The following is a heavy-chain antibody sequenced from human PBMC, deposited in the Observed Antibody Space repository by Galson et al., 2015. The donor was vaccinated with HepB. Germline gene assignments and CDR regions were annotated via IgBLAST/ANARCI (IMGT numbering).Heavy chain of an antibody. V-gene: IGHV3-7*03. CDR3: ARVSRSGYDTDAFDI. J-gene: IGHJ3*02. CDR2: IKQDGSEK. CDR1: GFTFSSYW. Sequence: SLRLSCAASGFTFSSYWMSWVRQAPGKGLEWVANIKQDGSEKYYVDSVKGRFTISRDNAKNSLYLQMNSLRAEDTAVYYCARVSRSGYDTDAFDIWGQGTMVTVSS. D-gene: IGHD5-12*01.